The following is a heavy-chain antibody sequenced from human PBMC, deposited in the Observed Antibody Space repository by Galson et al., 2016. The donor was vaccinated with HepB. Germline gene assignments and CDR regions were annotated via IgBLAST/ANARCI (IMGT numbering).Heavy chain of an antibody. J-gene: IGHJ4*02. D-gene: IGHD2/OR15-2a*01. CDR1: GFIFRGYG. Sequence: LRLSCAGSGFIFRGYGMHWVRQAPGKGLEWVAADSMDGRRKFYADSVKGRFTISRDNSNNMLFLQMSNLRVDDTAVYYCAKRHEYCPPVGCSVDSWGQGTLVSVSS. CDR3: AKRHEYCPPVGCSVDS. CDR2: DSMDGRRK. V-gene: IGHV3-30*18.